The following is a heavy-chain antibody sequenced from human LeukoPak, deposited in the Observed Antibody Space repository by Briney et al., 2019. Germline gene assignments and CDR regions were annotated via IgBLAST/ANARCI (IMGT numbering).Heavy chain of an antibody. V-gene: IGHV3-23*01. J-gene: IGHJ3*02. Sequence: GGSLRLSCAASGFTLSSYAMSWVRQAPGKGLEWVSAISGSGGSTYYADSVKGRFTISRDNAKRSVYLQVNSLGVEDTAVYYCARDIHSVAFDIWGQGTMVTVSS. CDR3: ARDIHSVAFDI. CDR2: ISGSGGST. CDR1: GFTLSSYA.